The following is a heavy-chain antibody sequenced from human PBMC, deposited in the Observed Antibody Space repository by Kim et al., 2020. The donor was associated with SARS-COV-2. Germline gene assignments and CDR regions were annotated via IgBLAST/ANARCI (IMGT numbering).Heavy chain of an antibody. CDR2: IRSKANSYAR. D-gene: IGHD2-8*02. J-gene: IGHJ5*02. V-gene: IGHV3-73*01. Sequence: GGSLRLSCAASGFTFSGSAMHWVRQASGKGLEWVGRIRSKANSYARAYAASVKGRFTISRHDPKNMAYLQMNSLKTEDTAVYYCTRGGVISVDWFDPWG. CDR1: GFTFSGSA. CDR3: TRGGVISVDWFDP.